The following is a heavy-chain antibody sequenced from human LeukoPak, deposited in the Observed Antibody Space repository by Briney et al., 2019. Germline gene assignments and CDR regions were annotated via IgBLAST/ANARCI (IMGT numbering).Heavy chain of an antibody. D-gene: IGHD3-10*01. J-gene: IGHJ3*02. CDR3: ARPYNWNLIPMVRGVTDNAFDI. CDR2: INPSGGST. CDR1: GYTFTSYY. V-gene: IGHV1-46*01. Sequence: VASVKVSCKASGYTFTSYYMHWVRQAPGQGLEWMGIINPSGGSTSYAQKFQGRVTMTRDTSTSTVYMELSSLRSEDTAVYYCARPYNWNLIPMVRGVTDNAFDIWSQGTMVTVSP.